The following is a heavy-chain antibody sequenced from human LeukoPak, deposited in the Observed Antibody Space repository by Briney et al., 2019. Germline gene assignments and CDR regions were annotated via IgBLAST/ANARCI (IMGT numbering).Heavy chain of an antibody. J-gene: IGHJ4*02. Sequence: SETLSLTCTVSGGSISSYYWSWIRQPPGKGLEWIGYIYYSGSTNYNPSLKSRVTISVDTSKNQFSLKLSSVTAADTAVYYCARAFWEAYFDYWGQGTLVTVSS. CDR2: IYYSGST. CDR1: GGSISSYY. CDR3: ARAFWEAYFDY. D-gene: IGHD1-26*01. V-gene: IGHV4-59*01.